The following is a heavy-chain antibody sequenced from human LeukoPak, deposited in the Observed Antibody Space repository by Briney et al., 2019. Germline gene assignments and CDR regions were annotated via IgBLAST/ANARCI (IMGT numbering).Heavy chain of an antibody. CDR3: ARVECSGGSCYSGGWYFDL. CDR1: GGSISSYY. Sequence: KPSETLSLTCTVSGGSISSYYWSWIRQPPGKGLEWVGYIFYSGSTNYNPSLKSRVTMSADTSKNQFSLKLTSVTAADTAVYYCARVECSGGSCYSGGWYFDLWGRGTLVTVSS. J-gene: IGHJ2*01. D-gene: IGHD2-15*01. CDR2: IFYSGST. V-gene: IGHV4-59*01.